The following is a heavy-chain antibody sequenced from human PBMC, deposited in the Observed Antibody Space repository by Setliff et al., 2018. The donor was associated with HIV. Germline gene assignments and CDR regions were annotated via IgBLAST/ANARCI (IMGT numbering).Heavy chain of an antibody. D-gene: IGHD2-21*01. V-gene: IGHV3-49*02. CDR3: TRGGEGDYYYYMDV. CDR2: IRSKAYGGTT. J-gene: IGHJ6*03. Sequence: WVRQPPGKGLEWVGFIRSKAYGGTTEYAASVKGRFTISRDDSKSIAYLQMNSLKTEDTAVYYCTRGGEGDYYYYMDVWGKGTTVTVS.